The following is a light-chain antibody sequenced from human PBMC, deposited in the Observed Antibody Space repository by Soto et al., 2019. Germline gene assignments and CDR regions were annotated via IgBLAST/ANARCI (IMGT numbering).Light chain of an antibody. CDR2: SNT. J-gene: IGLJ1*01. Sequence: QSVLTQPPSVSETPGQRVTISCSGSSSNIGSNTVNWYRQLPETAPKLLIYSNTQRPSGVPDRFSGSNSGTSASLAISGLQSEDEADYFCAVWDDSLKGGGFGTGNKVTGL. V-gene: IGLV1-44*01. CDR3: AVWDDSLKGGG. CDR1: SSNIGSNT.